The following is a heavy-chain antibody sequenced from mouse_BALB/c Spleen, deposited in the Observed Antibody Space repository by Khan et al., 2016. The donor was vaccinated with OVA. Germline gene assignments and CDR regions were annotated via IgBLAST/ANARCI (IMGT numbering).Heavy chain of an antibody. CDR3: ARKNGSDFDY. V-gene: IGHV1-20*02. D-gene: IGHD1-1*01. CDR2: INPHIGET. CDR1: GYSFTGYF. J-gene: IGHJ2*01. Sequence: EVQLQQSGPELVKPGASVKISCKASGYSFTGYFMNWVVQSHGKSLEWIGRINPHIGETFYNQKFKDKATLTVDESSRTAHMELRSLASEDSAVYYCARKNGSDFDYWGQGTTLTVSS.